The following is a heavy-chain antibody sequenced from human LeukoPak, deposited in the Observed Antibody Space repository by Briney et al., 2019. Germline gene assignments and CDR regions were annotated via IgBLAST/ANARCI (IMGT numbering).Heavy chain of an antibody. CDR1: GGTFSSYA. V-gene: IGHV1-69*01. CDR3: ARDGTRWELSLPGY. J-gene: IGHJ4*02. D-gene: IGHD1-26*01. CDR2: IIPIFGTA. Sequence: SVKVSCKASGGTFSSYAISWVRQAPGQGLEWMGGIIPIFGTANYAQKFQGRVTITADESTSTAYMELSSLRSEDTAVYYCARDGTRWELSLPGYWGQGTLVTVSS.